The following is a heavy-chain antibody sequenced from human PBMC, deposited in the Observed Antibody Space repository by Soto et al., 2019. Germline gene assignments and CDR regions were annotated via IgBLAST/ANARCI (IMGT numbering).Heavy chain of an antibody. D-gene: IGHD6-13*01. CDR1: GFTFSSYA. Sequence: PGGSLRLSCAASGFTFSSYAMSWVRQAPGKGLEWVSAISGSGGSTYYADSVKGRFTISRDNSKNTLYLQMNSLRAEDTAVYYCARAVKSIAAAGPYYYYMDVWGKGTTVTVSS. V-gene: IGHV3-23*01. CDR3: ARAVKSIAAAGPYYYYMDV. J-gene: IGHJ6*03. CDR2: ISGSGGST.